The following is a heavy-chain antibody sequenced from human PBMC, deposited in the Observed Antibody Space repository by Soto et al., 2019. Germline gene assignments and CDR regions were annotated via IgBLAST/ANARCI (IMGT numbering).Heavy chain of an antibody. CDR2: IKQDGSEK. CDR3: ARGLTIFGVARTYYFDY. Sequence: LRLSCAASGFTFSSYWMSWVRQAPGKGLEWVANIKQDGSEKYYVDSVKGRFAISRDNAKNSLYLQMNSLRAEDTAVYYCARGLTIFGVARTYYFDYWGQGTLVTVYS. J-gene: IGHJ4*02. D-gene: IGHD3-3*01. V-gene: IGHV3-7*01. CDR1: GFTFSSYW.